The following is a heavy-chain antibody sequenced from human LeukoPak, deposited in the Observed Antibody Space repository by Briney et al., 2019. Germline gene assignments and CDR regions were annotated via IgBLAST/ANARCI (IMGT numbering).Heavy chain of an antibody. V-gene: IGHV1-46*03. CDR3: ARARRLEGYCSSITCLVPYNWFDP. J-gene: IGHJ5*02. CDR1: GYTFTSDY. Sequence: ASVKVSCKASGYTFTSDYIHWVRQAPGQGLEWMGIINPSGGSTSYAQKFQGRVTMTRDTSTSTVYMELSSLTSDDTAVYYCARARRLEGYCSSITCLVPYNWFDPWGQGTLVTVSP. CDR2: INPSGGST. D-gene: IGHD2-2*01.